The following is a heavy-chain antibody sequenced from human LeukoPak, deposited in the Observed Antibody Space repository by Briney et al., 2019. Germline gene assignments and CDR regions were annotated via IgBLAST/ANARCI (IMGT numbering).Heavy chain of an antibody. CDR1: GGSFSGYY. CDR3: ARHTDFSDFWSGPNWFDP. D-gene: IGHD3-3*01. CDR2: INHSGST. V-gene: IGHV4-34*01. J-gene: IGHJ5*02. Sequence: SETLSLTCAVYGGSFSGYYWSWIRQPPGKGLEWIGKINHSGSTNYNPSLKSRVTISVDTSKNQFSLKLSSVTAADTAVYYCARHTDFSDFWSGPNWFDPWGQGTLVTVSS.